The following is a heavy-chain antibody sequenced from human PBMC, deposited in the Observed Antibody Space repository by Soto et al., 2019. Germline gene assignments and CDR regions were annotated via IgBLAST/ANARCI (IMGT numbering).Heavy chain of an antibody. J-gene: IGHJ4*02. Sequence: ASVKVSCKTSGYIFTDYYIHWVRQAPGQGLEWMGWINPNSGGTNYAQKFQDWVTMTRDASINTAYMEVNRLRSDDTAVYYCARPSGYYPYYFDDWGQGTQVTVSS. V-gene: IGHV1-2*04. CDR1: GYIFTDYY. CDR2: INPNSGGT. D-gene: IGHD3-22*01. CDR3: ARPSGYYPYYFDD.